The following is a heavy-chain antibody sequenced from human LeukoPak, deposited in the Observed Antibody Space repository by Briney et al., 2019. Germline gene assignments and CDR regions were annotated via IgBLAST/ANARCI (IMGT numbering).Heavy chain of an antibody. V-gene: IGHV3-11*01. Sequence: GGSLRLSCAASEFVFSDYYMSWIRQAPGKGLEWVSYISDSGSTIYYADSVRGRFTISRDNVKNSLYLQMNGLRAEDTAVYYCAREMEGDYGSGTFFDLWGQGNMVTVSS. CDR1: EFVFSDYY. CDR2: ISDSGSTI. D-gene: IGHD3-10*01. CDR3: AREMEGDYGSGTFFDL. J-gene: IGHJ4*02.